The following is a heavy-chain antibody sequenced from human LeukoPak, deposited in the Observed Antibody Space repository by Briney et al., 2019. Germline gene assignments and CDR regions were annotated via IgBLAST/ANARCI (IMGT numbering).Heavy chain of an antibody. D-gene: IGHD5-24*01. CDR3: ARSLVEMATIEGFGY. CDR2: IYPGDSDT. CDR1: GYSFTSYW. Sequence: GESLKISCKGSGYSFTSYWIGWVRQMPGKGLEWMGIIYPGDSDTRYSPSFQGQVTISADKSISTAYLQWSSLKASGTAMYYCARSLVEMATIEGFGYWGQGTLVTVSS. J-gene: IGHJ4*02. V-gene: IGHV5-51*01.